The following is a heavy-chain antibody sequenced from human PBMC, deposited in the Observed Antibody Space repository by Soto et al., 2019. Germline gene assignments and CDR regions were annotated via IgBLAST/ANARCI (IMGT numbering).Heavy chain of an antibody. V-gene: IGHV3-30*18. CDR1: GFTFSSYG. J-gene: IGHJ4*02. D-gene: IGHD3-10*01. Sequence: QVQLVESGGGVVQPGRSLRLSCAASGFTFSSYGMHWVRQAPGKGLEWVAVISYDGSNKYYADSVKGRFTISRDNSKNTLYLQMNSLRAEDMAVYYCAKGGRMVRGDYFDYWGQGTLVTVSS. CDR3: AKGGRMVRGDYFDY. CDR2: ISYDGSNK.